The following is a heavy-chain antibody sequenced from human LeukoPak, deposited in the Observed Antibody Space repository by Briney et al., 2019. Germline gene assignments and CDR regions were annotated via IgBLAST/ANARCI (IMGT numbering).Heavy chain of an antibody. CDR1: GFTFSTYS. Sequence: GGSLRLPCAASGFTFSTYSMNWVRQAPGRGLEWVSSISSSGTYIYYADSMRGRFTISRDNSKNSLYLQMNSLRAEDTAVYYCASSFPRRDDYISNYFDYWGQGTLVTVSS. V-gene: IGHV3-21*01. CDR2: ISSSGTYI. CDR3: ASSFPRRDDYISNYFDY. D-gene: IGHD5-24*01. J-gene: IGHJ4*02.